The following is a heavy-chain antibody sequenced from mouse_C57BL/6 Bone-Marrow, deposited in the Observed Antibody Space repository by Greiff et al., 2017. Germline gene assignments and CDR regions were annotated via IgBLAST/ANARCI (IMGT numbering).Heavy chain of an antibody. J-gene: IGHJ4*01. D-gene: IGHD1-1*01. Sequence: EVKLLESGGGLVQPGGSLKLSCAASGFTFSDYGMAWVRQAPRKGPEWVAFISNLAYSIYYADTVTGRFTISRENAKNTLYLGMSSLRSEDTAMYYCARGDYGSSCAMDYWGQGTTVTVSA. V-gene: IGHV5-15*01. CDR2: ISNLAYSI. CDR3: ARGDYGSSCAMDY. CDR1: GFTFSDYG.